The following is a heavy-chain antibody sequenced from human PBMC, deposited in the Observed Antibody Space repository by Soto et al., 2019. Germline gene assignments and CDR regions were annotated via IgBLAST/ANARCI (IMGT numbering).Heavy chain of an antibody. Sequence: GGSLRLSCAASGFTLGNSWMSWVRQAPGKGLEWVANIKKDGRERYYVDSVKGRFTISRDNAKNSLYLQMGSLRAEDTAVYYCARDPRDSEYAIFDYWGQGTLVTASS. D-gene: IGHD1-26*01. CDR2: IKKDGRER. CDR3: ARDPRDSEYAIFDY. J-gene: IGHJ4*02. CDR1: GFTLGNSW. V-gene: IGHV3-7*05.